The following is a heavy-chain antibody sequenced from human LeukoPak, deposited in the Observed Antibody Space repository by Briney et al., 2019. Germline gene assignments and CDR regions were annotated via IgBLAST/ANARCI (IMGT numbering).Heavy chain of an antibody. Sequence: GRSLRLSCAASGFTFSSYGMHWVRQAPAKGLEWVAVISYDGSNKYYADSVKGRFTISRDNSKNTLYLQMNSLRAEDTAVYYCAKDDDSSGYYYYYYGMDVWGQGTTVTVSS. V-gene: IGHV3-30*18. J-gene: IGHJ6*02. CDR2: ISYDGSNK. CDR3: AKDDDSSGYYYYYYGMDV. D-gene: IGHD3-22*01. CDR1: GFTFSSYG.